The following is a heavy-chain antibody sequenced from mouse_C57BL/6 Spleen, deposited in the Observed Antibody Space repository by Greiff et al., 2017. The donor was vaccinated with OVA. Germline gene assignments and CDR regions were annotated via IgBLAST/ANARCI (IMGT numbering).Heavy chain of an antibody. D-gene: IGHD1-1*01. CDR3: ARADYYGSRYWYCDV. CDR2: LDPSDSYT. CDR1: GYTFTSYW. J-gene: IGHJ1*03. V-gene: IGHV1-69*01. Sequence: VQLQQPGAELVMPGASVKLSCKASGYTFTSYWMHWVKQRPGQGLEWIGELDPSDSYTNYNQKFKGKSTLTVDKSYSTAYMPLSSLTSDDSAVYFCARADYYGSRYWYCDVWGTGTTVTVSS.